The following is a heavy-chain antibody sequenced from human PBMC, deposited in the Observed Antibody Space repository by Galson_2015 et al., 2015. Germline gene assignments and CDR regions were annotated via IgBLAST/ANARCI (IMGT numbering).Heavy chain of an antibody. Sequence: SVKVSCKASGYTFTGYYIHWVRQAPGQGLEWMGGIIPIFGTANYAQKFQGRVTITADESTSTAYMELSSLRSEDTAVYYCARGPYGDYFYYYYYMDVWGKGTTVTVSS. CDR3: ARGPYGDYFYYYYYMDV. CDR1: GYTFTGYY. CDR2: IIPIFGTA. D-gene: IGHD4-17*01. J-gene: IGHJ6*03. V-gene: IGHV1-69*13.